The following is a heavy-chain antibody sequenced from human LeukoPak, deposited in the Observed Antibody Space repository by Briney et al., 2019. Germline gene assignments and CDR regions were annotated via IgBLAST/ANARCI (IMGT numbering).Heavy chain of an antibody. J-gene: IGHJ4*01. D-gene: IGHD4-17*01. CDR2: ISGNGGRT. Sequence: GGSLRLSCAASGFTFSILDMSWVRQAPGKGLEWVSAISGNGGRTYYADSVKGRFTISRDNSKNTLYLQMNSLRAEDTAVYYCARAPDYGDYYFDYWGHGTLVTVSS. CDR3: ARAPDYGDYYFDY. V-gene: IGHV3-23*01. CDR1: GFTFSILD.